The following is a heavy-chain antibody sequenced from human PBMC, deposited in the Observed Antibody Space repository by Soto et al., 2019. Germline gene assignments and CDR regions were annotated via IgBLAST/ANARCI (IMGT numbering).Heavy chain of an antibody. V-gene: IGHV4-59*08. CDR3: ARLYCSGGSCYETAWFAP. J-gene: IGHJ5*02. Sequence: SETLSLTCTVSGGSISSYYWSWIRQPPWKGLEWIGYIYYSGSTNYNPSLKSRVTISVDTSKNQFSLKLSSVTAADTAVYYCARLYCSGGSCYETAWFAPWGQGTLVTVSS. CDR1: GGSISSYY. D-gene: IGHD2-15*01. CDR2: IYYSGST.